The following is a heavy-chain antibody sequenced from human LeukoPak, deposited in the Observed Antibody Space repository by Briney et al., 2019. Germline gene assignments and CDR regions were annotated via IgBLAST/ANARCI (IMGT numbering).Heavy chain of an antibody. Sequence: ASVKVSCKASGGTFSSYAISWVRQAPGQGLEWMGRIIPILGIANYAQKFQGRVTITADKSTSTAYMELSSLRSEDTAVYYCARDSAAYCGDCPIIPGGEYFQHWGQGTLVTVSS. CDR3: ARDSAAYCGDCPIIPGGEYFQH. CDR1: GGTFSSYA. V-gene: IGHV1-69*04. D-gene: IGHD2-21*01. J-gene: IGHJ1*01. CDR2: IIPILGIA.